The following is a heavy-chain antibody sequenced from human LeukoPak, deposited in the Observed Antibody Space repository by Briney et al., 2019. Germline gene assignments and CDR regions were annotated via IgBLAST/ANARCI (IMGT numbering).Heavy chain of an antibody. J-gene: IGHJ4*02. D-gene: IGHD6-19*01. CDR3: TKKSSGWHGEDY. CDR1: GFTLSSYA. CDR2: ISSSGGTT. Sequence: PGVSLRLSCAASGFTLSSYAMSWVPQAPEKGLEWVSAISSSGGTTFYADSVKGRFTISRDNSNNTLFLQMNSLRAEDTAAYYCTKKSSGWHGEDYWGQGTLVTVSS. V-gene: IGHV3-23*01.